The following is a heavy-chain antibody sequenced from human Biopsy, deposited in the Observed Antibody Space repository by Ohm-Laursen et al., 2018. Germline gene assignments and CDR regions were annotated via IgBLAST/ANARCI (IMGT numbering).Heavy chain of an antibody. J-gene: IGHJ5*02. CDR3: ARRGSGGRSFDH. Sequence: GTLSLTCTVSGGSIGGGEYYWNWIRQPPGKGLEWIGEINHSGSTNYNPSLKSRVTISVDTSKNQFSLNLSSVTAADTAVYYCARRGSGGRSFDHWGQGTLVTVSS. V-gene: IGHV4-34*01. CDR1: GGSIGGGEYY. CDR2: INHSGST. D-gene: IGHD2-15*01.